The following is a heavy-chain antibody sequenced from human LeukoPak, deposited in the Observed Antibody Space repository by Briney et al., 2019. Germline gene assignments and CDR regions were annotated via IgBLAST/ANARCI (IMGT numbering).Heavy chain of an antibody. CDR1: GFTFSSYW. V-gene: IGHV3-7*01. CDR2: IKQDGSEK. J-gene: IGHJ4*02. Sequence: GGSLRLSCAASGFTFSSYWMSWVRQAPGKGLEWVANIKQDGSEKYYVDSVKGRFTISRDNAKHSLYLQMNSLRAEDTAVYYCASSVVTEYYFDYWGQGTLVTVSS. CDR3: ASSVVTEYYFDY. D-gene: IGHD2-21*02.